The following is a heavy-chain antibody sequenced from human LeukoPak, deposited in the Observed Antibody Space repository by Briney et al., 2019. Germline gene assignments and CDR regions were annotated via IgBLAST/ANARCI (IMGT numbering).Heavy chain of an antibody. D-gene: IGHD5-18*01. CDR1: GYTFTSYY. CDR2: INPSGGST. Sequence: ASVKVSCKASGYTFTSYYIHWVRQAPGQGLEWMGIINPSGGSTSYAQKFQGRVTMTRDMSTSTVYMELSSLRSEDTAVYYCATLSSYGRNFDYWGQGTLVTVSS. V-gene: IGHV1-46*01. CDR3: ATLSSYGRNFDY. J-gene: IGHJ4*02.